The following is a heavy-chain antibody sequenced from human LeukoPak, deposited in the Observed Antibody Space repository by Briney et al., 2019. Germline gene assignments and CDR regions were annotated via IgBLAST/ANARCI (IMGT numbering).Heavy chain of an antibody. Sequence: PSETLSLTCTVSGGSISSSSYYWGWIRQPPGKGLEWIGSIYYSGSTYYNPSLKNRVTISVYTSKNQFSLKLSSVTAADTAVYYCARQTSLITMVRGVINGPPDYWGQGTLVTVSS. CDR1: GGSISSSSYY. J-gene: IGHJ4*02. CDR3: ARQTSLITMVRGVINGPPDY. D-gene: IGHD3-10*01. CDR2: IYYSGST. V-gene: IGHV4-39*01.